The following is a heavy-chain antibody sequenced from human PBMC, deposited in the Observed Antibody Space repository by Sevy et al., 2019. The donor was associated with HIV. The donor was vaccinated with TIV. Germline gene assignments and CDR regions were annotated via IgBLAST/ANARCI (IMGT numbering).Heavy chain of an antibody. Sequence: GGSLRLSCAASGFTVSDNYMAWVRLAPGKGLEWVSLIDSDGSAYYADSVKGRLTISRDNVKNTLYLRINALRAEDTGLYFCARDRYYDASGYYYYYYGMDVWGQGTTVTVSS. CDR3: ARDRYYDASGYYYYYYGMDV. CDR2: IDSDGSA. D-gene: IGHD3-22*01. V-gene: IGHV3-66*01. CDR1: GFTVSDNY. J-gene: IGHJ6*02.